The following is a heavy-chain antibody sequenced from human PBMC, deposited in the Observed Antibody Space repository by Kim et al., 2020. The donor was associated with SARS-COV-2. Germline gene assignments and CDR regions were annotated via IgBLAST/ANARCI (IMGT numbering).Heavy chain of an antibody. Sequence: ASVKVSCKTSGYTFTSYAMHWVRQAPGQRLEWMGWINAGNGNTKYSQKFQGRVTITRDTSASTAYMELSSLRSEDTAVYYCAREGGYNYGFDYWGQGTLVTVSS. J-gene: IGHJ4*02. CDR1: GYTFTSYA. D-gene: IGHD5-18*01. CDR3: AREGGYNYGFDY. CDR2: INAGNGNT. V-gene: IGHV1-3*01.